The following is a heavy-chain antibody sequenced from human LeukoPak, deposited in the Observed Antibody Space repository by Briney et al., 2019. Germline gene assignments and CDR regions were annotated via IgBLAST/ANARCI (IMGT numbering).Heavy chain of an antibody. D-gene: IGHD4-17*01. V-gene: IGHV3-23*01. CDR2: ISISGSKT. J-gene: IGHJ4*02. Sequence: PGGSLRLSCAASEFDFSSHAMTWVRQAPGKGLEWVSAISISGSKTYYADSVKGRFTISRDNSKNTLYLRMNSLRAEDTAVYYCANEIRPNDYWGQGTQVTVSS. CDR1: EFDFSSHA. CDR3: ANEIRPNDY.